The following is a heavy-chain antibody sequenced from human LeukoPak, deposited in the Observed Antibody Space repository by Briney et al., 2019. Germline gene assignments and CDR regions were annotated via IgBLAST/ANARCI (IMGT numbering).Heavy chain of an antibody. CDR3: ARQDGNSKYYFDY. D-gene: IGHD1-1*01. J-gene: IGHJ4*02. V-gene: IGHV5-51*01. CDR2: IYPGDSDT. Sequence: GESLKISCKGSGYSFTYYWIGWVRQMPGKGLEWMGIIYPGDSDTRYRPSFRGQVTISVDKSISTAYLQWSSLKASDTAMYYCARQDGNSKYYFDYWGQGTLVTVSS. CDR1: GYSFTYYW.